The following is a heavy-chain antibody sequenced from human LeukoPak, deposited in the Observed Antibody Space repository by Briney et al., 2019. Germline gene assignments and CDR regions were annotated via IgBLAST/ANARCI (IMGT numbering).Heavy chain of an antibody. CDR1: GFTFSSYG. J-gene: IGHJ4*02. V-gene: IGHV3-30*03. D-gene: IGHD2/OR15-2a*01. CDR3: ARDGEEENVDY. Sequence: GRSLRLSCAASGFTFSSYGMHWVRQAPGKGLEWVAVISYDGSNKYYADSVKGRFTISRDNAKNSLYLQMNSLRAEDTAVYYCARDGEEENVDYWGQGTLVTVSS. CDR2: ISYDGSNK.